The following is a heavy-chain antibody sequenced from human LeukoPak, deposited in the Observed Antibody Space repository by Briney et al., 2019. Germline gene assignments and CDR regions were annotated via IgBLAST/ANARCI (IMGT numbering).Heavy chain of an antibody. CDR1: GGSFSGYY. V-gene: IGHV4-34*01. CDR2: INHSGST. Sequence: SETLSLTCAVYGGSFSGYYWSWIRQPPGKGLEWIGEINHSGSTNYNPSLKSRVTISEDTSKNQFSLKLSSVTAADTAVYYCAIGRSWDFDYWGQGTLVTVSS. D-gene: IGHD2-15*01. CDR3: AIGRSWDFDY. J-gene: IGHJ4*02.